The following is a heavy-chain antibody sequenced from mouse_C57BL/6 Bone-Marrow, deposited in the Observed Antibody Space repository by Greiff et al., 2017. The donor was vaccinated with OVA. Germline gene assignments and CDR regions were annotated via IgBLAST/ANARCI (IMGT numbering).Heavy chain of an antibody. CDR3: ARSGLNWVGYFDV. Sequence: EVQLQQSGPELVKPGASVKISCKASGYSFTGYYMNWVKQSPEKSLEWIGEINPSTGGTTYNQKFKAKATLTVDKSSSTAYMQLKSLTSEDSAVYYCARSGLNWVGYFDVWGTGTTVTVSS. CDR2: INPSTGGT. J-gene: IGHJ1*03. CDR1: GYSFTGYY. V-gene: IGHV1-42*01. D-gene: IGHD4-1*01.